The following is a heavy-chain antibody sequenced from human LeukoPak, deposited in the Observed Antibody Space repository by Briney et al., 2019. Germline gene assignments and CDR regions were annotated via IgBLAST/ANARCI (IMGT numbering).Heavy chain of an antibody. J-gene: IGHJ4*02. D-gene: IGHD3-3*01. CDR2: IKQDGNER. CDR1: GFTFSGSW. V-gene: IGHV3-7*01. CDR3: ARGRVNSDY. Sequence: QPGGSLRLSCAASGFTFSGSWMTWVRQGPGKGLEWVASIKQDGNERNYVDSVKGRFTISGDAAKNSLYLQMNSLRVDDTAVYYCARGRVNSDYWGQGTLVTVSS.